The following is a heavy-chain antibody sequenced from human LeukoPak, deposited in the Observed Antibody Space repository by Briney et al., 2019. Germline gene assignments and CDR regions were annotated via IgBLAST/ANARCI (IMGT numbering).Heavy chain of an antibody. V-gene: IGHV3-74*01. J-gene: IGHJ4*02. CDR2: INSDGSST. D-gene: IGHD2-21*01. CDR3: ARGGGYCGGDCYGIDY. Sequence: GGSLRLSCAASGFTFSSYWMHWVRQAPGKGLVWVSRINSDGSSTSYADSVKGRFTISRDNAKNSLYLQMNSLKAEDTAVYYCARGGGYCGGDCYGIDYWGQGALVTVSS. CDR1: GFTFSSYW.